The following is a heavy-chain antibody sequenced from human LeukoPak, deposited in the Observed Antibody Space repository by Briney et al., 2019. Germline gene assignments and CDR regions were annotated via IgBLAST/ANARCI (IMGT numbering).Heavy chain of an antibody. CDR2: IYRSGNT. Sequence: SSETLSLTCTVSGGSISSSSYYWGWIRQPPGKGLEWLGSIYRSGNTYYNPSLKSRVTISVDTSKNQFSLKLSSVTAADTAVYYCASPLGYCSSTACYGDYWGQGTLVTVSS. V-gene: IGHV4-39*01. CDR1: GGSISSSSYY. CDR3: ASPLGYCSSTACYGDY. D-gene: IGHD2-2*01. J-gene: IGHJ4*02.